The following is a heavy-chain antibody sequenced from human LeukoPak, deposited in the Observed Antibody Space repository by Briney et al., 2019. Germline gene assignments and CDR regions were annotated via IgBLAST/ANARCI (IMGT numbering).Heavy chain of an antibody. CDR2: IYYTGSA. D-gene: IGHD3-16*01. V-gene: IGHV4-59*01. J-gene: IGHJ4*02. CDR3: ARESWGSLNY. Sequence: SETLSLTCTVSGGSISTSYWSWIRQPPGKGLEWIGYIYYTGSANYNPSLRSRVTISVDPSKNQFSLKLSSVTAADTAVYYCARESWGSLNYWGQGTLVTVSS. CDR1: GGSISTSY.